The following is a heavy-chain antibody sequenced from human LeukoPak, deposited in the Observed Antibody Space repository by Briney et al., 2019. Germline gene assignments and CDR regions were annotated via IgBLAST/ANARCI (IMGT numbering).Heavy chain of an antibody. D-gene: IGHD3-3*01. CDR3: AKDRTGGFYD. V-gene: IGHV3-23*01. Sequence: GGSLRLSCAASGFTFSDFAMSWVRQPPGKGLEWVSAIEGTGGGTFNADSVKGRFTISRDNSKNTLYLQMSSLRAEDTAVYYYAKDRTGGFYDWGQGTLVTVSS. CDR2: IEGTGGGT. J-gene: IGHJ4*02. CDR1: GFTFSDFA.